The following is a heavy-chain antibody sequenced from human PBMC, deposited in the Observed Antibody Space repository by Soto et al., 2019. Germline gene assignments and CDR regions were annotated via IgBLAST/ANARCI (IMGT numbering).Heavy chain of an antibody. CDR2: IYYSGST. D-gene: IGHD3-3*01. CDR3: AREVDYDFWSGYRMVDY. Sequence: SETLSLTCTFSCGSIISGDYYWSWIRQPPGKGLEWIGYIYYSGSTYYNPSLKSRVTISVDTSKNQFSLKLSSVTAADTAVYYCAREVDYDFWSGYRMVDYWGQGTLVTVSS. J-gene: IGHJ4*02. CDR1: CGSIISGDYY. V-gene: IGHV4-30-4*01.